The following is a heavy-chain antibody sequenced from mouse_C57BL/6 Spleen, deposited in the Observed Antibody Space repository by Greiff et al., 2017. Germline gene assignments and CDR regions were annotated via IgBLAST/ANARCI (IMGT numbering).Heavy chain of an antibody. CDR3: ARKGIRDARDY. CDR2: IWSGGST. V-gene: IGHV2-2*01. J-gene: IGHJ4*01. CDR1: GFSLTSYG. D-gene: IGHD2-4*01. Sequence: VQRVESGPGLVQPSQSLSITCTVSGFSLTSYGVHWVRQSPGKGLEWLGVIWSGGSTDYNAAVISRLSISKDNSKSQVFFKMNRLQADDTAIYYCARKGIRDARDYWGQGTSVTVSS.